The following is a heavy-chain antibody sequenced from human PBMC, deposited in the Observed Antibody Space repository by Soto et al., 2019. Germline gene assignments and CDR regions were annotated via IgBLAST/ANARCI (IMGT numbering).Heavy chain of an antibody. D-gene: IGHD1-1*01. CDR1: GFTFSSYS. CDR2: ISSSSSYI. J-gene: IGHJ4*02. Sequence: EVQLVESGGGLVKPGGSLRLSCAASGFTFSSYSMNWVRQAPGKGLEWVSSISSSSSYIYYADSVKGRFTISRDNAKNSLYRQMNSLRAEDTAVYYCARDSGWNDYYFDYWGQGTLVTVSS. V-gene: IGHV3-21*01. CDR3: ARDSGWNDYYFDY.